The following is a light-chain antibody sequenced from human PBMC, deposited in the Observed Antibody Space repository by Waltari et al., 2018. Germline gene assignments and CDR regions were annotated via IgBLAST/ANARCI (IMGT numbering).Light chain of an antibody. CDR2: DVS. Sequence: QSALTQPASVSGSPGQSITIPRTGTAPDVGGYNYVSWYQQHPGKAPKLIIFDVSSRPSGISNRFSGSKFGNTASLTISGVQPEDEADYYCCSFTSSSTWVFGGGTKLTVL. CDR1: APDVGGYNY. CDR3: CSFTSSSTWV. V-gene: IGLV2-14*03. J-gene: IGLJ3*02.